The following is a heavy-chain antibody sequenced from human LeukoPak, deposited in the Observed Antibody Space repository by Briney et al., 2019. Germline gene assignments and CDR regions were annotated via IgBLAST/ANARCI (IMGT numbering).Heavy chain of an antibody. D-gene: IGHD2-21*02. CDR2: ISAYNGNT. J-gene: IGHJ4*02. CDR3: AREAMVMTLDY. V-gene: IGHV1-18*01. CDR1: GYTFTSYG. Sequence: ASVKVSCKASGYTFTSYGISWVRQAPGQGLEWMGRISAYNGNTNYAQKFQGWVTMTRDTSISTAYMELSRLRSDDTAVYYCAREAMVMTLDYWGQGTLVTVSS.